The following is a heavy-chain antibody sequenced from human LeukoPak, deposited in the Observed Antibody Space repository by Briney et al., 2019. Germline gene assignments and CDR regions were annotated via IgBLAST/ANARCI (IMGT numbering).Heavy chain of an antibody. D-gene: IGHD6-19*01. J-gene: IGHJ5*02. Sequence: GGSLRLSCAASGFTFSSYAMSWVRQAPGKGLEWASTISGSGGSTYYADSVKGRFTISRDNSKNTLYLQMNSLRAEDTAAYYCARNRYSSGGRFDPWGQGTLVTVSS. V-gene: IGHV3-23*01. CDR2: ISGSGGST. CDR3: ARNRYSSGGRFDP. CDR1: GFTFSSYA.